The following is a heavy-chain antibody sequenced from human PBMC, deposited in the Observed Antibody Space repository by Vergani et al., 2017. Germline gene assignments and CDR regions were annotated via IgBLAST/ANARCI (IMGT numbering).Heavy chain of an antibody. Sequence: EVQLLESGGGLVQPGGSLRLSCAASGFTFSSYAMSWVRQAPGKGLEWVSYISSSSSYTNYADSVKRRFTISRDNAKNSLYLQMNSLRAEDTAVYYCARSLESALGQYYYYGMDVWGQGTTVTVSS. CDR2: ISSSSSYT. D-gene: IGHD1-1*01. CDR1: GFTFSSYA. CDR3: ARSLESALGQYYYYGMDV. J-gene: IGHJ6*02. V-gene: IGHV3-48*04.